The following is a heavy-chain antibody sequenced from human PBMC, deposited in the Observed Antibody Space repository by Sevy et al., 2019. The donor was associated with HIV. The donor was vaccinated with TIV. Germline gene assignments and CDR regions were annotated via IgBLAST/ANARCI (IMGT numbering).Heavy chain of an antibody. V-gene: IGHV1-2*02. D-gene: IGHD3-22*01. CDR1: GYTFTGYY. J-gene: IGHJ3*02. CDR2: INPNTGAT. Sequence: ASVKVSCKASGYTFTGYYMYWVRQAPGQGLEWMGWINPNTGATNYAQNFRGRVTMTRDTSISAAYMELSSLRSDDTAVYYCAGGGSSAYFYAAFDIWGQGTMVTVSS. CDR3: AGGGSSAYFYAAFDI.